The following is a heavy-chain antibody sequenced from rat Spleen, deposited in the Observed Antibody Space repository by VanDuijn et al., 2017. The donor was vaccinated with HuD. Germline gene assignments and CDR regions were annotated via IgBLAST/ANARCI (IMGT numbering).Heavy chain of an antibody. V-gene: IGHV5-22*01. J-gene: IGHJ1*01. D-gene: IGHD3-8*01. Sequence: EVQLVESGGGLVQPGRSLKLSCAASGFTFSDYYMAWVRQAPKKGLEWVASISYEGTSTYYGDSVKGRFNISRDNAKSTLYLQMNSLRSEDTATYYCARQSHYWYFDFWGPGTMVTVSS. CDR1: GFTFSDYY. CDR3: ARQSHYWYFDF. CDR2: ISYEGTST.